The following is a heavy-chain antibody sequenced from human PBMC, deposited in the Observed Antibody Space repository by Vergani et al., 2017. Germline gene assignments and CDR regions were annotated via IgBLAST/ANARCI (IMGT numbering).Heavy chain of an antibody. D-gene: IGHD2-8*01. CDR1: GYTFTGYY. V-gene: IGHV1-2*02. J-gene: IGHJ4*02. Sequence: QVQLVQSGAEVKKPGASVKVSCKASGYTFTGYYMHWVRQAPGQGLEWMGWINPNSGGTNYAQKFQGRVTMTRDTSISTAYMELSRLRSDDTAVDYCARGLGCTNGVCYGFDYWGQGTLVTVSS. CDR2: INPNSGGT. CDR3: ARGLGCTNGVCYGFDY.